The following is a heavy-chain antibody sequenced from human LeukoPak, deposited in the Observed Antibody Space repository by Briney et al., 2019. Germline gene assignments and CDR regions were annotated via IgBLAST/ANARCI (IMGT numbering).Heavy chain of an antibody. CDR3: ARYYDFWSGYLSEEYYYYYGMDV. D-gene: IGHD3-3*01. V-gene: IGHV4-59*08. J-gene: IGHJ6*02. CDR2: IYYSGST. CDR1: GGSISSYY. Sequence: PSETLSLTCTVSGGSISSYYWSWIRQPSGKGLEWIGYIYYSGSTNYNPSLKSRVTISVDTSKNQFSLKLSSVTAADTAVYYCARYYDFWSGYLSEEYYYYYGMDVWGQGTTVTVSS.